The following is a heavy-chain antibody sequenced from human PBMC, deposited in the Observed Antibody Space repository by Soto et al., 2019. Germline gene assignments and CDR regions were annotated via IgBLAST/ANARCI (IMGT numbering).Heavy chain of an antibody. CDR3: AKCAGNYYYYYYMDV. V-gene: IGHV3-23*01. J-gene: IGHJ6*03. CDR1: GVTCSSYA. Sequence: WGSLRLSCAASGVTCSSYAMSRVRQAPGKGLEWVSAISGSGGSTYYVDSVKGRFTISRDNSKNTLYLQMNSLRAEDTAVYYCAKCAGNYYYYYYMDVWGQGTTVTVSS. CDR2: ISGSGGST. D-gene: IGHD1-1*01.